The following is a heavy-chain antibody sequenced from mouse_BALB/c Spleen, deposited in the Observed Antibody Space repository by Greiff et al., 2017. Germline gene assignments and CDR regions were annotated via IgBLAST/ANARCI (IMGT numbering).Heavy chain of an antibody. V-gene: IGHV1S22*01. CDR1: GYTFTSYW. CDR2: IYPGSGST. D-gene: IGHD1-1*01. CDR3: TRRYGSSYYFDY. J-gene: IGHJ2*01. Sequence: LQQPGSELVRPGASVKLSCKASGYTFTSYWMHWVKQRPGQGLEWIGNIYPGSGSTNYDEKFKSKATLTVDTSSSTAYMQLSSLTSEDSAVYYCTRRYGSSYYFDYWGQGTTLTVSS.